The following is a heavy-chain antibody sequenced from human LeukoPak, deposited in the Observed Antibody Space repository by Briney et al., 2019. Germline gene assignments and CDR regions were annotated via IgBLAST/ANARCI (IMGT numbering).Heavy chain of an antibody. V-gene: IGHV3-64*01. CDR2: ISSNGGST. J-gene: IGHJ6*02. Sequence: GGSLRLSCAASGFTFSSYAMHWVRQAPGKGLEYVSAISSNGGSTYYANSVKGRFTISRDNSKNTLYLQMGSLRAEDMAVYYCARSIVPGSYYYGMDVWGQGTTVTVSS. CDR1: GFTFSSYA. D-gene: IGHD2-2*01. CDR3: ARSIVPGSYYYGMDV.